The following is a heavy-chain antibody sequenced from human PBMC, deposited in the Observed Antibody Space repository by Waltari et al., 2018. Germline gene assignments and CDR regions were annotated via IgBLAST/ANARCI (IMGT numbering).Heavy chain of an antibody. Sequence: QVQLQESGPVLVKPSETLSLTCTVSGYSISSCYYWGWIRQPPGKGLEWIGSIYHSGSTYYNPSLKSRVTISVDTSKNQFSLKLSSVTAADTAVYYCARGYSSSSIFDPWGQGTLVTVSS. V-gene: IGHV4-38-2*02. D-gene: IGHD6-13*01. J-gene: IGHJ5*02. CDR3: ARGYSSSSIFDP. CDR2: IYHSGST. CDR1: GYSISSCYY.